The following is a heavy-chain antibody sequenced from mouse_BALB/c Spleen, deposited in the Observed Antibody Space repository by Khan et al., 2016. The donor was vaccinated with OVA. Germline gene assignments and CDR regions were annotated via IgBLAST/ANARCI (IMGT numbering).Heavy chain of an antibody. J-gene: IGHJ1*01. CDR2: ISYSGST. D-gene: IGHD1-1*02. CDR3: ARRAYYGHWYFDV. Sequence: EVELVESGPGLVKPSQSLSLTCTVTGYSITSDYAWNWIRQFPGNKLEWMGYISYSGSTSYNPSLKSRISITRDTSKNQLFLQLNSVTTEDTATYYVARRAYYGHWYFDVWGAGTTVTVSS. V-gene: IGHV3-2*02. CDR1: GYSITSDYA.